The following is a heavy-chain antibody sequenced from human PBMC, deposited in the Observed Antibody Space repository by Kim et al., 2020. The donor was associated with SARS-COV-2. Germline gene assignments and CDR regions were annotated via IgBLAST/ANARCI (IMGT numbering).Heavy chain of an antibody. J-gene: IGHJ6*03. V-gene: IGHV3-48*03. CDR3: ARGNHGVIMMYYYYSIDV. Sequence: KGRFTIARDKAKNSLYLQMNSLRAEDTAVYYCARGNHGVIMMYYYYSIDVWGKGTTVTVSS. D-gene: IGHD3-3*01.